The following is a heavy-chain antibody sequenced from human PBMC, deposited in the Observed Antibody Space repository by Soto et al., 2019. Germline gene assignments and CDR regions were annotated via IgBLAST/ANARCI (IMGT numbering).Heavy chain of an antibody. CDR3: ASEWKQQLVGAFDY. D-gene: IGHD6-13*01. CDR1: GFTFSSYG. Sequence: QVQLVESGGGVVQPGRSLRLSCAASGFTFSSYGMHWVRQAPGKGLEWVAVIWYDGSNKYYADSVKGRFTISRDNSKNPLYLQMNSLRAEDTAVYYCASEWKQQLVGAFDYWGRGSLVTVSS. V-gene: IGHV3-33*01. CDR2: IWYDGSNK. J-gene: IGHJ4*02.